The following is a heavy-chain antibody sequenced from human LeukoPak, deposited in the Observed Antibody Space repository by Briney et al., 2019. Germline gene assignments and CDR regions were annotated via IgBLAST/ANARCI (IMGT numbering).Heavy chain of an antibody. CDR3: AGMSAGYSSGWYLGYYFDY. CDR1: GGSISSGSYY. D-gene: IGHD6-19*01. Sequence: SETLSLTCTVSGGSISSGSYYWSWIRQPAGKGLEWIGRIYTSGSTNYNPSLKRRVTISVDTSKNQFSLKLSSVTAADTAVYYCAGMSAGYSSGWYLGYYFDYWGQGTLVTVSS. V-gene: IGHV4-61*02. J-gene: IGHJ4*02. CDR2: IYTSGST.